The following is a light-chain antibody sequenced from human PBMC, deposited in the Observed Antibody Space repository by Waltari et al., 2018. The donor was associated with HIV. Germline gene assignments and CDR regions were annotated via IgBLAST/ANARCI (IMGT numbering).Light chain of an antibody. V-gene: IGLV2-14*01. CDR3: SSYTDSDFLV. CDR1: PTHIGTSTF. Sequence: HSALTPPSSVSGSPGQSVTISGTDPPTHIGTSTFASSYHHHPGKAPQLILYGVNYPALGFSYRVSGCKGGDTASLTISGLQSEDEADYYCSSYTDSDFLVFGGGTKLTVL. CDR2: GVN. J-gene: IGLJ2*01.